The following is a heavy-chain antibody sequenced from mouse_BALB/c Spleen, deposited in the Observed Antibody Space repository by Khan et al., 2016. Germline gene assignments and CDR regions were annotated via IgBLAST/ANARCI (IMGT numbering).Heavy chain of an antibody. CDR1: GFDFSRYW. Sequence: EVKLLESGGGLVQPGGSLKLSCAASGFDFSRYWMSWVRQAPGKGLEWIGEINPDSSTINYTPSLKDKFIISRDNAKNTLYLQMSKVRSEDTALYYCTRLYYCGTSDYWGQGTTLTVSS. CDR3: TRLYYCGTSDY. CDR2: INPDSSTI. J-gene: IGHJ2*01. V-gene: IGHV4-1*02. D-gene: IGHD1-1*01.